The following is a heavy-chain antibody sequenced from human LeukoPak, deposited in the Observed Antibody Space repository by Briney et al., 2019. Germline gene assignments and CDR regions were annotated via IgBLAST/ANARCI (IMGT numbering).Heavy chain of an antibody. CDR3: ARADQGPLDY. CDR2: ISSSSDYI. V-gene: IGHV3-21*01. CDR1: GFNFGDYA. J-gene: IGHJ4*02. D-gene: IGHD2-2*01. Sequence: PGGSLRLSCTASGFNFGDYAMNWVRQAPGKGLEWVASISSSSDYIYYADSVKGRFTISRDNARNTVYLHMNSLRAEDTAVFYCARADQGPLDYWGQGTLVTVSS.